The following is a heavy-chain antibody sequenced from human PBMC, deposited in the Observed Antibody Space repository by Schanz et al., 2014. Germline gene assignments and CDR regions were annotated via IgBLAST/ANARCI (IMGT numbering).Heavy chain of an antibody. V-gene: IGHV1-18*01. CDR1: GYTFSSYG. CDR2: ISPYNGNT. Sequence: QVQLVQSGAEVKKPGASVKVSCKTSGYTFSSYGITWVRQAPGQGLEWMGWISPYNGNTNYAPKVQGRVTVTTDTSTSTVYMELRSLRSDDTAVYYCARGGYSSGWYDRDIAHFDYWGQGTLVTVSA. D-gene: IGHD6-19*01. CDR3: ARGGYSSGWYDRDIAHFDY. J-gene: IGHJ4*02.